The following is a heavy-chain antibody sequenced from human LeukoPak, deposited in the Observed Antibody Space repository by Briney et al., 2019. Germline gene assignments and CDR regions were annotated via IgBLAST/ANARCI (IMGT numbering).Heavy chain of an antibody. CDR1: GSTFDDYA. Sequence: GGSLRLSCAASGSTFDDYAMHWVRQAPGKGLEWVSGISWNSGSIGYADSVKGRFTISRDNAKNSLYLQMNSLRAEDTALYYCAKIQGSSRSKDAFDIWGQGTMVTVSS. CDR3: AKIQGSSRSKDAFDI. V-gene: IGHV3-9*01. J-gene: IGHJ3*02. CDR2: ISWNSGSI.